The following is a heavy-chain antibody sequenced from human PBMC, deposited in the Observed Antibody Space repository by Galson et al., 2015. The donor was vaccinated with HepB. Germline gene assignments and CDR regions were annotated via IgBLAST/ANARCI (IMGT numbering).Heavy chain of an antibody. V-gene: IGHV1-18*04. CDR1: GYTFTSYG. CDR3: ARDSYYYGSGSYYADY. D-gene: IGHD3-10*01. J-gene: IGHJ4*02. Sequence: SVKVSCKASGYTFTSYGISWVRQAPGQGLEWMGWISAYNGNTNYAQKLQGRVTMTTDTSTSTAYMELRSLRSDDTAVYYCARDSYYYGSGSYYADYWGQGTLVTVSS. CDR2: ISAYNGNT.